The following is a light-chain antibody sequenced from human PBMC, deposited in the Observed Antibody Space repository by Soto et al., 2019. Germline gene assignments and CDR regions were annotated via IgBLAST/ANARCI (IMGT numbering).Light chain of an antibody. CDR1: QSVGTR. CDR3: QQYGSSPQA. CDR2: GAS. J-gene: IGKJ1*01. Sequence: TQSPDILSLSPGERAPLSCWASQSVGTRLARYQQRPGQPPRLLISGASSRATGIPDRFSGSGSATDFTLTISRLEPEDFAVYYCQQYGSSPQAFGQGTKVDIK. V-gene: IGKV3-20*01.